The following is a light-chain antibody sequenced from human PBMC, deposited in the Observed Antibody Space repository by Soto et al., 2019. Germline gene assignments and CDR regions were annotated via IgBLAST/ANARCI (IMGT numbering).Light chain of an antibody. Sequence: DIQMTQSPSSLSASLGDRIIITCRASQGIDNFLTWFQQIPGKAPKPLIYAASSLLSGVPSRFSGSGYGTDFTLTISGLQPGDLATYYCQQYRSYPLTFGGGIKVEI. CDR2: AAS. V-gene: IGKV1-16*01. CDR1: QGIDNF. J-gene: IGKJ4*01. CDR3: QQYRSYPLT.